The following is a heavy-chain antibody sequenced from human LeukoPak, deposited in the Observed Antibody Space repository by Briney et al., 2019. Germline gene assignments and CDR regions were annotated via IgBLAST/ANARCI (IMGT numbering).Heavy chain of an antibody. V-gene: IGHV1-2*06. CDR3: ARPHTVLYNWFDP. CDR1: GYTFTGYY. CDR2: INPNSGGI. Sequence: ASVKVSCKASGYTFTGYYMHWVRQAPGQGLGWMGRINPNSGGINYAQKFQGRVTMTRDASISTAYMELSRLRSDDTAVYYCARPHTVLYNWFDPWGQGTLVTVSS. J-gene: IGHJ5*02. D-gene: IGHD4-11*01.